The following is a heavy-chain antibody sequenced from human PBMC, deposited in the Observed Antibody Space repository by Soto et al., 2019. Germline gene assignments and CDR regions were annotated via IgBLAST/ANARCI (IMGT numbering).Heavy chain of an antibody. CDR1: GYSFTSYW. CDR3: ARRLAAAGNHYGMDV. J-gene: IGHJ6*04. D-gene: IGHD6-13*01. Sequence: GESLKISCMGSGYSFTSYWSSWVRQMPGKGLEWMGRIDPSDSYTNYSPSFQGHVTISADKSISTAYLQWSSLKASDTAMYYCARRLAAAGNHYGMDVWGKGTTVTVSS. CDR2: IDPSDSYT. V-gene: IGHV5-10-1*01.